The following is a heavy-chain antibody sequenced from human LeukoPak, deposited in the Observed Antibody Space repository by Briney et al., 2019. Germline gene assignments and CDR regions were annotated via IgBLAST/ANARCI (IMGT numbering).Heavy chain of an antibody. J-gene: IGHJ4*02. D-gene: IGHD4-17*01. CDR3: ARDLDYVFDY. V-gene: IGHV3-48*01. CDR2: ISSSSSTI. CDR1: GFTFSSYW. Sequence: PGGSLRLSCAASGFTFSSYWMSWVRQAPGKGLEWVSYISSSSSTIYYADSVKGRFTISRDNAKNSLYLQMNSLRAEDTAVYYCARDLDYVFDYWGQGTLVTVSS.